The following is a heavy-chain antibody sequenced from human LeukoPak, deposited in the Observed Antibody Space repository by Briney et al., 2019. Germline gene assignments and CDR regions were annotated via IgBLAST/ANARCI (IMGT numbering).Heavy chain of an antibody. CDR1: GFTFSDYT. CDR3: ARPTTVTTISADAFDI. V-gene: IGHV3-21*01. CDR2: ISSGGTYK. Sequence: GSLRLSCAASGFTFSDYTMNWVRQAPGKGLEWVSSISSGGTYKYYADSVKGRFTISRDNAQNSLYLQMNSLRAEDSSVYYCARPTTVTTISADAFDIWGQGTMVTVSS. D-gene: IGHD4-17*01. J-gene: IGHJ3*02.